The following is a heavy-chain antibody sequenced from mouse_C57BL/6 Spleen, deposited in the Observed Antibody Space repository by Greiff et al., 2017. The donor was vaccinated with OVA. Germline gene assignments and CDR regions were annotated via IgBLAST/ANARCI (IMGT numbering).Heavy chain of an antibody. D-gene: IGHD1-1*01. CDR3: ARHEGGFYYGRDYAMDY. J-gene: IGHJ4*01. CDR2: FYPGSGSI. V-gene: IGHV1-62-2*01. Sequence: QVQLQQSGAELVKPGASVKLSCKASGYTFTEYTIHWVKQRSGQGLEWIGWFYPGSGSIKYNEKFKDKATLTADKSSSTVYMELSRLTSEDSAVYFCARHEGGFYYGRDYAMDYWGQGTSVTVSS. CDR1: GYTFTEYT.